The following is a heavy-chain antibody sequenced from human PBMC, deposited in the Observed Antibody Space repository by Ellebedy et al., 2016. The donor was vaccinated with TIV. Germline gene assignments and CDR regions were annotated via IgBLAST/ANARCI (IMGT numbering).Heavy chain of an antibody. D-gene: IGHD3-10*01. CDR1: GYSFTSYW. CDR3: ARHIRGFQGIPSWFNP. CDR2: IYPGDSDT. J-gene: IGHJ5*02. Sequence: GESLKISXKGSGYSFTSYWIGWVRQMPGKGLEWMGIIYPGDSDTRYSPSFQGQVTISADKSISTAYLQWSSLKASDTAMYYCARHIRGFQGIPSWFNPWGQGTLVTVSS. V-gene: IGHV5-51*01.